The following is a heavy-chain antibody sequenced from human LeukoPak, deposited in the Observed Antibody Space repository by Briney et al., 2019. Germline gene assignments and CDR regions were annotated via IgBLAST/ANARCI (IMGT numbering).Heavy chain of an antibody. D-gene: IGHD3-9*01. CDR1: GFTFSSYS. J-gene: IGHJ4*02. CDR2: ISSSSSTI. CDR3: ARVRVTGYSNFAY. V-gene: IGHV3-48*04. Sequence: GGSLRLSCAASGFTFSSYSMNWVRQAPGKGLEWVSYISSSSSTIYYADSVKGRFTISRDNAKNSLYLQMSSLRAEDTAVYYCARVRVTGYSNFAYWGQGTLVTVSS.